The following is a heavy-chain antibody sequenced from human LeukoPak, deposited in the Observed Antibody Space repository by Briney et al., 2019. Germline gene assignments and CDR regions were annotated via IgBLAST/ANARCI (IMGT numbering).Heavy chain of an antibody. CDR1: GFTVSSNY. CDR2: IFSGGST. J-gene: IGHJ6*03. CDR3: ATSARPTDYYFYYYMDV. Sequence: GGSLGLSCAASGFTVSSNYMTWVRQAAGEGMEWVSVIFSGGSTFYADSVKGRFTISRDNSKNTLFLQMNSLRAEDTAVYYCATSARPTDYYFYYYMDVWGKGTTVTVCS. D-gene: IGHD6-6*01. V-gene: IGHV3-66*02.